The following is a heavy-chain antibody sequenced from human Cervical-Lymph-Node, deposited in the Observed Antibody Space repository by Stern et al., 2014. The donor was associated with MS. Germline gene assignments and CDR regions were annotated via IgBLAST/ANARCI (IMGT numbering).Heavy chain of an antibody. V-gene: IGHV3-23*04. CDR1: GFTFNTYA. CDR3: AKRDYSDVKDVWPLFDY. Sequence: EVQLVESGGDLIQPGGSLSLSCAASGFTFNTYAMAWVRQAPGKGLEWVASISGNAVTTYYADSVRGRFTISRDNYRYMLYLQMYSLRAEDTAVYYCAKRDYSDVKDVWPLFDYWGQGTLVAVSS. CDR2: ISGNAVTT. D-gene: IGHD2-21*01. J-gene: IGHJ4*02.